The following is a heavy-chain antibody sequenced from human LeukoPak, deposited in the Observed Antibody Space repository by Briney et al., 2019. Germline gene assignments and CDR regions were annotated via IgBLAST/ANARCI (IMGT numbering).Heavy chain of an antibody. D-gene: IGHD6-6*01. V-gene: IGHV3-74*01. CDR2: INSDGTIT. Sequence: PGGSLGLSCAVSGFRFSGFWMHWVRQAPGKGLVWVSRINSDGTITTYADFVKGRFTISRDNAKNTVYLQMNSLRAEDTAVYYCARESSSDLVYWGQGTLVTVSS. J-gene: IGHJ4*02. CDR3: ARESSSDLVY. CDR1: GFRFSGFW.